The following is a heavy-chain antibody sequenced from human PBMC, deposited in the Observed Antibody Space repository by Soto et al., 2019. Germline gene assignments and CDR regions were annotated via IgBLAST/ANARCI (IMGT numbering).Heavy chain of an antibody. D-gene: IGHD1-26*01. CDR3: AKSPHSENYYSYYSFDN. CDR1: GFTFSSYA. CDR2: ISDRGGRT. V-gene: IGHV3-23*01. Sequence: PGGSLRLSCAASGFTFSSYAMSWVRQAPGKGLEWVFGISDRGGRTYYADSVKGRFTISRDNSKNTLYLQMHSLRAEDTAVYYCAKSPHSENYYSYYSFDNWGQGTLVTVSS. J-gene: IGHJ4*02.